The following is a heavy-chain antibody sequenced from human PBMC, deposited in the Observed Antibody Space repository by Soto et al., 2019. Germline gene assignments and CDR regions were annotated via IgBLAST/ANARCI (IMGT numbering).Heavy chain of an antibody. CDR2: ISHDGRIE. J-gene: IGHJ5*02. Sequence: RGSLRLSCSASVFTFSTFALHWCRQAPGEGLEWVALISHDGRIEKYADSVKGRFTISRDNSKNTLYMQMDSLRLEDTGVYYCARDGLPDDFRSGGYWFDPWGQGTQVTVSS. V-gene: IGHV3-30-3*01. CDR1: VFTFSTFA. D-gene: IGHD3-3*01. CDR3: ARDGLPDDFRSGGYWFDP.